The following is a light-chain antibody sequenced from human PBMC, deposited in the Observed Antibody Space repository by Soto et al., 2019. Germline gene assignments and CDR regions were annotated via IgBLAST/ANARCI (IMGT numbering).Light chain of an antibody. Sequence: DIQMTQSPSSLSASLGDRVTITCRASQGIGNYLAWYQQKPGKVPKLLVFAASTLQSGVPSRFSGGGFGTDFTLTINSLQPEDVATYYCQKYSSAPLTFGRGTKVDVK. CDR1: QGIGNY. V-gene: IGKV1-27*01. CDR2: AAS. J-gene: IGKJ3*01. CDR3: QKYSSAPLT.